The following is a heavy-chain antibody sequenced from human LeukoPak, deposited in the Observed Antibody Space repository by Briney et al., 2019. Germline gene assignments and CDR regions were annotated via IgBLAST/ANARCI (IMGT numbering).Heavy chain of an antibody. D-gene: IGHD2-15*01. CDR3: ARDRPRARYFDY. CDR2: IIPILNVP. CDR1: GGIFNDYS. J-gene: IGHJ4*02. Sequence: RASVKVSCKASGGIFNDYSISWVRQAPGQGLEWMGRIIPILNVPNYAQKFEGRVTITAGKSTNTAYMELSSLKSEDTAVYFCARDRPRARYFDYWGQGTLVSVPS. V-gene: IGHV1-69*04.